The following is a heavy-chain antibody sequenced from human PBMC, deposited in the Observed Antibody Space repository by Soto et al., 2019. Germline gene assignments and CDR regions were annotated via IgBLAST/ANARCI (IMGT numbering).Heavy chain of an antibody. J-gene: IGHJ5*02. CDR2: IYSRGST. CDR3: ARAQGSQRTYSAGQFDL. V-gene: IGHV4-31*03. Sequence: QVQLQESGPGLVKPSETLSLTCTVSGGSVTSGDYYWTWIRQHPEKGLEWIGHIYSRGSTYYNPSLKRRVAISVDTSKTQXSLKVTSMTAADTAVYFCARAQGSQRTYSAGQFDLWGQGTLVTVSS. CDR1: GGSVTSGDYY. D-gene: IGHD3-10*01.